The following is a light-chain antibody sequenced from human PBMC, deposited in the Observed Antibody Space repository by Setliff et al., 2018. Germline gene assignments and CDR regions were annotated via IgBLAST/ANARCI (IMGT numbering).Light chain of an antibody. Sequence: QSVLTQPASVPGSPGQSITISCTGTGTYNYVSWYQQHPGKAPQLIIYDVTNRPSGVSNRFSASKSGNTASLTISGLQPEDDADYYCSSYTSNSTYVFGTGTKVTVL. V-gene: IGLV2-14*03. CDR1: GTYNY. CDR2: DVT. J-gene: IGLJ1*01. CDR3: SSYTSNSTYV.